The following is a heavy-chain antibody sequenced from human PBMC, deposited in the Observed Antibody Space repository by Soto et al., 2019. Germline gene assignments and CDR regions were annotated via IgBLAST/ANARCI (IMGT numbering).Heavy chain of an antibody. J-gene: IGHJ5*02. D-gene: IGHD3-10*01. Sequence: SETLSLTCAVSGYSISSGYYWGWIRQPPGKGLEWIGSIYHSGSTYYNPSLKSRVTISVDTSKNQFSLKLSSVTAADTAVYYGARDSELLWFGEEYWLDPWGQGTLVTVSS. CDR3: ARDSELLWFGEEYWLDP. CDR1: GYSISSGYY. CDR2: IYHSGST. V-gene: IGHV4-38-2*02.